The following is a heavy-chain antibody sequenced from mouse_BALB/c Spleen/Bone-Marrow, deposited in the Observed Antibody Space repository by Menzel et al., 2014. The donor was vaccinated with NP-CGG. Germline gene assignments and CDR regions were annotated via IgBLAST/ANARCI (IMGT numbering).Heavy chain of an antibody. CDR1: GYSFTSYW. Sequence: QVQLQQPGPQLVRPGASVKISCKASGYSFTSYWMHWVKQRPGQGLEWIGMIDPSDSETRLNQKFKDKATLTVDKSSSTAYMQLSSPTSEDSAVYHCASPSDGNPFAYWGQGTLVTVSA. V-gene: IGHV1S127*01. CDR3: ASPSDGNPFAY. D-gene: IGHD2-1*01. CDR2: IDPSDSET. J-gene: IGHJ3*01.